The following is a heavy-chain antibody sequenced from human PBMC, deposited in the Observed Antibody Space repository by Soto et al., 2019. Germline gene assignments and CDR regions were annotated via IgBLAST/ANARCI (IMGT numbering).Heavy chain of an antibody. Sequence: QAQLVESGGGVVQPGRSLRLSCAASGFAFSSYGMHWVRQAPGTGLEWVAVISYDGSLQHYADSVKGRFTISRDNSKNMVLLRMSSLRGEDMAVYYCVSDRGYGHASVPYSWGQGPLVSVSS. V-gene: IGHV3-30*03. J-gene: IGHJ4*02. CDR3: VSDRGYGHASVPYS. D-gene: IGHD5-18*01. CDR1: GFAFSSYG. CDR2: ISYDGSLQ.